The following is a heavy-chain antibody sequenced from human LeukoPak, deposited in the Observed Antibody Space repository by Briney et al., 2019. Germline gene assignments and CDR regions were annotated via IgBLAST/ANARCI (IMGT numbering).Heavy chain of an antibody. CDR2: IYSGGST. D-gene: IGHD1-7*01. CDR3: AKDRACGQWNCQGSDY. J-gene: IGHJ4*02. CDR1: GFTVSSNY. V-gene: IGHV3-53*01. Sequence: GGSLRLSCAASGFTVSSNYVSWVRQAPGKGLEWVSVIYSGGSTYYADSVKGRFTISRDNSKNTLYLQMNNLRAEDTAVYYCAKDRACGQWNCQGSDYWGQGTLVTVSS.